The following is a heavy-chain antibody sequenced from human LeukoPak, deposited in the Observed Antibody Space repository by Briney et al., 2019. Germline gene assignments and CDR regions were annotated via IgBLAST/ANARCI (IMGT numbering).Heavy chain of an antibody. CDR2: IYHSGST. CDR1: GGSISSGGYY. Sequence: SETLSLTCTVSGGSISSGGYYWSWIRQPPGKGLEWIGYIYHSGSTYYNPSLKSRVTISVDRSKNQFSLKLSSVTAADTAVYYCASGLGGSETFDYWGQGTLVTVSS. D-gene: IGHD3-16*01. V-gene: IGHV4-30-2*01. CDR3: ASGLGGSETFDY. J-gene: IGHJ4*02.